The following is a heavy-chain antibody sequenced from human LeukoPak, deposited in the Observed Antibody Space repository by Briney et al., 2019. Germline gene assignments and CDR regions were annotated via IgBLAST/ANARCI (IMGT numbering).Heavy chain of an antibody. J-gene: IGHJ4*02. V-gene: IGHV5-51*01. Sequence: GESLKISCKGSEYSFATYWIGWVRQMPGQGLEWMGIIFPGDSDTRYSPSFQGQVTISAGKSISTAYLQWSSLKASDTATYYCASEYCSGGNCYFDYWGQGTLVTVSS. CDR1: EYSFATYW. CDR2: IFPGDSDT. D-gene: IGHD2-15*01. CDR3: ASEYCSGGNCYFDY.